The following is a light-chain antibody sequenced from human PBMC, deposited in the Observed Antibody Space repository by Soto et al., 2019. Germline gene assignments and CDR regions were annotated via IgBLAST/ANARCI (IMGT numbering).Light chain of an antibody. V-gene: IGLV1-40*01. J-gene: IGLJ1*01. CDR1: SANIGAAYN. CDR3: CSYAGSSTYV. CDR2: EGS. Sequence: QSVLTQPPSVSGAPGQRVTISCTGSSANIGAAYNVDWYQQLPGTAPKLMIYEGSKRPSGVSNRFSGSKSGNTASLTISGLQAEDEADYYCCSYAGSSTYVFGTGTKLTVL.